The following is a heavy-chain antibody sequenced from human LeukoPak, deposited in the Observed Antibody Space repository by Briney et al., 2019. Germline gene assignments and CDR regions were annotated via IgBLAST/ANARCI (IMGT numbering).Heavy chain of an antibody. CDR2: IYSGGST. CDR1: GFTVSGNY. D-gene: IGHD1-1*01. V-gene: IGHV3-53*01. CDR3: ARDGIGHHYYYGMDV. Sequence: GGSLRLSCAASGFTVSGNYMNWVRQAPGKGLEWVSVIYSGGSTYYADSVKGRFTISRDNSKNTLYLQMNTLRAEDTAVYYCARDGIGHHYYYGMDVWGQGTTVTASS. J-gene: IGHJ6*02.